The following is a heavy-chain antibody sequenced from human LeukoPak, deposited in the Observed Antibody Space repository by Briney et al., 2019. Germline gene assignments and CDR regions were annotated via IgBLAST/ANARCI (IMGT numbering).Heavy chain of an antibody. CDR1: GFTFSSYA. J-gene: IGHJ4*02. CDR2: ISGSGGST. Sequence: GGSLRLSCAASGFTFSSYAMSWVRQAPGKGLEWVSAISGSGGSTYYADSVKGRFTISRDNSKNTLYLQMNSLRAEDTAVYYCAASRSGSGLVFDYWGQGTLVTVPS. V-gene: IGHV3-23*01. CDR3: AASRSGSGLVFDY. D-gene: IGHD6-19*01.